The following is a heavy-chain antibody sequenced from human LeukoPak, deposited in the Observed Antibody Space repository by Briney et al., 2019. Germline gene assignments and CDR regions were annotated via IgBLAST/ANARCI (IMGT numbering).Heavy chain of an antibody. CDR1: GYTLTSYY. CDR3: ARDRVVAGNFGAFDI. V-gene: IGHV1-46*01. Sequence: ASVKVSCKASGYTLTSYYMHWVRQAPGQGLEWMGIINPSGGSTSYAQKFQGRVTMTRDTSTSTVYMELSSLRSEDTAVYYCARDRVVAGNFGAFDIWGQGTMVTVSS. CDR2: INPSGGST. D-gene: IGHD6-19*01. J-gene: IGHJ3*02.